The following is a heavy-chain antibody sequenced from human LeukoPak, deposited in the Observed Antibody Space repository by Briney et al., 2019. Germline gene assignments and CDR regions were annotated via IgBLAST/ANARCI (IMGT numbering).Heavy chain of an antibody. CDR3: AKDDGAYFGGHCYSGAFDI. V-gene: IGHV3-23*01. CDR1: GFTFSSYA. Sequence: GGSLRLSCAASGFTFSSYAMSWVRQAPGKGLEWVSAISGSGGSTYYADSVKGRFTISRDNSKNTLYLQMNSLRAEDTAVYYCAKDDGAYFGGHCYSGAFDIWGQGTMVTVSS. J-gene: IGHJ3*02. CDR2: ISGSGGST. D-gene: IGHD2-21*02.